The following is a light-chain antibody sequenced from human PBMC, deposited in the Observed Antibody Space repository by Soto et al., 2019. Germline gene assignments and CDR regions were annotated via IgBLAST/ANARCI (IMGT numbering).Light chain of an antibody. CDR1: QTIFTN. CDR2: DTS. CDR3: QHYNNWTPYMYP. Sequence: DILMTQSPPTLALSPGEGATLSCRASQTIFTNLAWYQQKAGQAPRLLISDTSSLATCVPPRFSGSESGTEFTLTISTLQSEDFEVDYCQHYNNWTPYMYPFGQGTKVDIK. J-gene: IGKJ2*01. V-gene: IGKV3-15*01.